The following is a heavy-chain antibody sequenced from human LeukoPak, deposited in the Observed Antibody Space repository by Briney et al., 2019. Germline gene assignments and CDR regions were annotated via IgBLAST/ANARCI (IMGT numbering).Heavy chain of an antibody. Sequence: PGGSLRLSCAASGFTFSSYWMHWVRQAPGKGLVRVSRISTDGSSTSYADSVKGRFTISRDNAKNTLYLQMNSLRAEDTAVYYCARDFLHLGGWGQGTMVTVSS. CDR2: ISTDGSST. J-gene: IGHJ3*01. CDR1: GFTFSSYW. CDR3: ARDFLHLGG. V-gene: IGHV3-74*01. D-gene: IGHD3-16*01.